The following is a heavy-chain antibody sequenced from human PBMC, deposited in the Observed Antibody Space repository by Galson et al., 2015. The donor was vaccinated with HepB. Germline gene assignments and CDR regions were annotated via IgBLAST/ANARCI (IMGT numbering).Heavy chain of an antibody. D-gene: IGHD6-13*01. J-gene: IGHJ4*02. CDR2: IGGTGGTT. V-gene: IGHV3-23*01. CDR1: GFTFTSYA. Sequence: SLRLSCAASGFTFTSYAMGWVRQTPGKGLEWVSSIGGTGGTTLYADSVKGRFTISRDNSNNTLYLQMHSLRAEDTAIYYCVKESSSRSWFFYTDYWGQGTLVTVSS. CDR3: VKESSSRSWFFYTDY.